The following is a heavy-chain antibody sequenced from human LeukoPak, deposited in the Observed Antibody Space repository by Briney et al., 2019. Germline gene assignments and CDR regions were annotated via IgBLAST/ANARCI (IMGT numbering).Heavy chain of an antibody. J-gene: IGHJ4*02. CDR2: INPKSGGT. Sequence: ASVKVSCKASGYTFTDHHMHWVRHAPGQGLEWMGWINPKSGGTNYAQKFQGRVTMSRDTSISTTYMELSSLRSDDTAVYYCARLGAFVLYYDSSGYFDSWGQGTLVTVSS. D-gene: IGHD3-22*01. CDR1: GYTFTDHH. CDR3: ARLGAFVLYYDSSGYFDS. V-gene: IGHV1-2*02.